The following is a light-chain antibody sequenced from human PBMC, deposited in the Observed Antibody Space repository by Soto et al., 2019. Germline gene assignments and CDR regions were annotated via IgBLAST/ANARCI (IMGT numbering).Light chain of an antibody. V-gene: IGLV1-40*01. J-gene: IGLJ1*01. Sequence: QSALPQPPSVSGAPGQRVTISCTGSSSNIGAGYDVHWYQQLPGTAPKLLIYGNSNRPSGVPDRFSGSKSGTSASLAITGLQAEDEAVFYWQSYDSCLSGYVFGTGTKVTVL. CDR1: SSNIGAGYD. CDR2: GNS. CDR3: QSYDSCLSGYV.